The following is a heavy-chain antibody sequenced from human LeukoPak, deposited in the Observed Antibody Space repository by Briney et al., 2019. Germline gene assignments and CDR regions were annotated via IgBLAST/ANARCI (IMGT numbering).Heavy chain of an antibody. CDR1: GGTFSSYA. D-gene: IGHD6-13*01. V-gene: IGHV1-69*13. Sequence: AASVKVSCKASGGTFSSYAISWVRQAPGQGLEWMGGIIPIFGTANYAQKFQGRVTITADESTSTAYMELSSLRSEDTAVYYCARDLGAAAGTYGWFDPWGQGTLVTVSS. J-gene: IGHJ5*02. CDR3: ARDLGAAAGTYGWFDP. CDR2: IIPIFGTA.